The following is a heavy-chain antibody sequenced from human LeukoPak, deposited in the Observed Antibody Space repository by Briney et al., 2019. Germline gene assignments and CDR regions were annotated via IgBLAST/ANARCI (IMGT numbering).Heavy chain of an antibody. D-gene: IGHD2-15*01. CDR3: AKDKGGGWPDY. J-gene: IGHJ4*02. CDR1: GFTFDDYA. Sequence: GGSLRLSCAASGFTFDDYAMHWVRQAPGKGLEWVSGISWNSGSIGYADSVKGRFTISRDNAKNSLYLQMNSLRAEDTALYYCAKDKGGGWPDYWGQGTLVTVSS. V-gene: IGHV3-9*01. CDR2: ISWNSGSI.